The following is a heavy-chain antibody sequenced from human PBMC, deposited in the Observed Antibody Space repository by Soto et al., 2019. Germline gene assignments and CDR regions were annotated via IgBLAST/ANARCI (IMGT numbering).Heavy chain of an antibody. Sequence: LGESLKISCKGSGYSFTSYWIGWVRQMPGKGLEWMGIIYPGDSDTRYSLSFQGQVTISADKSISTAYLQWSSLKASDTAMYYCARWESPLLLLMVDYWGQGTLVTVSS. CDR1: GYSFTSYW. CDR3: ARWESPLLLLMVDY. V-gene: IGHV5-51*01. D-gene: IGHD2-15*01. J-gene: IGHJ4*02. CDR2: IYPGDSDT.